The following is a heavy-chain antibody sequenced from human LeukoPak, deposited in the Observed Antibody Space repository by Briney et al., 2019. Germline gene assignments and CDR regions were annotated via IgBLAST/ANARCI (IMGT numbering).Heavy chain of an antibody. J-gene: IGHJ6*04. CDR2: IKQDGSEK. Sequence: GGSLRLSCAAFGFTSSSYWMSWVRQAPGKGLEWVANIKQDGSEKNYVDSVKGRFTISRDNAKNTLYLQMNSLRPEDTAVYYCAKVWRTGYYYYYYGMDVWGKGTTVTVSS. CDR1: GFTSSSYW. CDR3: AKVWRTGYYYYYYGMDV. V-gene: IGHV3-7*01. D-gene: IGHD3-3*01.